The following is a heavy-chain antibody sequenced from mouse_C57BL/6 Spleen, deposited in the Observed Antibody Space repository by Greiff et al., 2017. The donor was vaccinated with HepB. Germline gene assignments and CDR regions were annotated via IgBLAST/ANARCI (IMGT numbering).Heavy chain of an antibody. CDR1: GYTFTDYY. CDR3: ARGYYGSSYDWYFDV. CDR2: IYPGSGNT. V-gene: IGHV1-76*01. J-gene: IGHJ1*03. D-gene: IGHD1-1*01. Sequence: VKLQESGAELVRPGASVKLSCKASGYTFTDYYINWVKQRPGQGLEWIARIYPGSGNTYYNEKFKGKATLTAEKSSSTAYMQLSSLTSEDSAVYFCARGYYGSSYDWYFDVWGTGTTVTVSS.